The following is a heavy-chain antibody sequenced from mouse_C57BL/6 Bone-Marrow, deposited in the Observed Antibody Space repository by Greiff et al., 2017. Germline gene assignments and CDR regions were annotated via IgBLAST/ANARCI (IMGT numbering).Heavy chain of an antibody. CDR3: ANRLCHPWFSC. Sequence: QVQLKQPGAELVKPGASVKLSCKASGYTFTSYWMHWVKQRPGRGLEWIGRIDPNSGGTKYNEKFKSKATLTVDKPSITAYMQISSLTSVDSAVYFCANRLCHPWFSCWGTGTLVTVSA. CDR1: GYTFTSYW. CDR2: IDPNSGGT. J-gene: IGHJ3*01. D-gene: IGHD1-1*02. V-gene: IGHV1-72*01.